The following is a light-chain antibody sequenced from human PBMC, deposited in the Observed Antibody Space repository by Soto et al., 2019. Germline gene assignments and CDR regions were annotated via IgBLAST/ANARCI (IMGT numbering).Light chain of an antibody. CDR3: LSYTSSSTYV. V-gene: IGLV2-14*01. J-gene: IGLJ1*01. CDR2: DVS. Sequence: QSVLTQPASVSGSPGQSITISCTGTSSDVGGYNDVSWYQQHPGQAPKLMIYDVSNRPSGVSNRFSGSKSGNTASLTISGLQAEDEAEYYCLSYTSSSTYVFGTGTKLTVL. CDR1: SSDVGGYND.